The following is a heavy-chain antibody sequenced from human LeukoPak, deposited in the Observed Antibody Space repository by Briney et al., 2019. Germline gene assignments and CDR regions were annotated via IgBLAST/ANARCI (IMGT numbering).Heavy chain of an antibody. CDR1: GGSISYYY. Sequence: PSETLSLTCTVSGGSISYYYWSWIRQPPGKGLEWIGNIFYSGSTNYNPSLKSRVTISVDTSKNQFSLKLSSVTAADPAIYYCAREVLMGVFDYWGQGTLVTVSS. CDR2: IFYSGST. V-gene: IGHV4-59*01. D-gene: IGHD3-10*01. CDR3: AREVLMGVFDY. J-gene: IGHJ4*02.